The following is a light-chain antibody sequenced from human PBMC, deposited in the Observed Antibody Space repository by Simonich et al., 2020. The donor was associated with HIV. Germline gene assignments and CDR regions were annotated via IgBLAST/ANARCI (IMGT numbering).Light chain of an antibody. CDR3: QHYYTTPLT. J-gene: IGKJ4*01. CDR2: WAS. CDR1: QSVLYSSNNKNY. V-gene: IGKV4-1*01. Sequence: DIVMTQSPDSLAVSLGERATINCKSSQSVLYSSNNKNYLAWYQQKPGQPPKLLIYWASTRESGGPDRFSGSGSGTDFTLTISSLQAEDVALYYCQHYYTTPLTFGGGTKVEIK.